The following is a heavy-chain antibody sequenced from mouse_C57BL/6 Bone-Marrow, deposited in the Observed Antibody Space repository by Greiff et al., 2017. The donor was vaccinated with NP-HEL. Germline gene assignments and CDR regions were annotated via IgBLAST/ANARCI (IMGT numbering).Heavy chain of an antibody. Sequence: EVKLVESGGGLVKPGGSLKLSCAASGFTFSSYTMSWVRQTPEKRLEWVATISGGGGNTYYPDSVKGRFTISRDNAKNTLYLQMSSLRSEDTALYYCARRPITTVRVWYFDVWGTGTTVTVSS. J-gene: IGHJ1*03. CDR2: ISGGGGNT. V-gene: IGHV5-9*01. D-gene: IGHD1-1*01. CDR1: GFTFSSYT. CDR3: ARRPITTVRVWYFDV.